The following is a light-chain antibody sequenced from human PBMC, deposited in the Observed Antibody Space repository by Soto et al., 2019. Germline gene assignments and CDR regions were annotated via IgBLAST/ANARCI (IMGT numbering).Light chain of an antibody. CDR3: QQYNSYSSWT. Sequence: DIQMTQSPSTLSASVGDRVTITCRASQSISSWLAWYQQKPGKAPKLLIYDASSLESGVPSRCSGSGSGTEFTLTISSLQPDDFATYYCQQYNSYSSWTFGQGTKVEIK. V-gene: IGKV1-5*01. CDR2: DAS. J-gene: IGKJ1*01. CDR1: QSISSW.